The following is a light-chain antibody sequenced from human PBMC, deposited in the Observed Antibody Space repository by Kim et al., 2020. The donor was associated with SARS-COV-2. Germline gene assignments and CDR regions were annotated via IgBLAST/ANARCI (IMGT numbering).Light chain of an antibody. CDR2: RVT. V-gene: IGLV2-11*01. CDR3: CSYAGSYTI. CDR1: SKDVGGHNY. Sequence: QSALTQPRSVSGSPGQSVTISCTGTSKDVGGHNYVSWYQHHPGRAPKLIIFRVTHRPSGVPDRFSASKSGNTASLTVSGLQPEDEAEYYCCSYAGSYTIFGGGTQLTVL. J-gene: IGLJ2*01.